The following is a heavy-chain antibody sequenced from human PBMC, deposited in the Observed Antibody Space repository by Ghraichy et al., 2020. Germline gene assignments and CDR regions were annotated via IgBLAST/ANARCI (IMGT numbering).Heavy chain of an antibody. CDR1: GFTFSSYW. Sequence: GGSLRLSCAASGFTFSSYWMTWARQAPGKGLEWVANIKQDGSEKYYVDSVKGRFTISRDNAKNSLYLQMNSLRAEDTAVYYWVRDSDSDYWGQGTLVTVSS. J-gene: IGHJ4*02. V-gene: IGHV3-7*03. CDR2: IKQDGSEK. CDR3: VRDSDSDY.